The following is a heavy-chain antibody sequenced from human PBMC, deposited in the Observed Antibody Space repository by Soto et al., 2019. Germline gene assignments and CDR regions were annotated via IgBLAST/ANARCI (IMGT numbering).Heavy chain of an antibody. CDR1: GGSFSGYY. J-gene: IGHJ4*02. V-gene: IGHV4-34*01. CDR2: INHSGST. Sequence: SETLSLTCAVYGGSFSGYYWRWILQARGKGLEWIGEINHSGSTKYNPSLKSRVTISIDTSKNEFSLKLSSVTAADTAVYYCASTYDDFWSGYIDSWGQGTLVT. D-gene: IGHD3-3*01. CDR3: ASTYDDFWSGYIDS.